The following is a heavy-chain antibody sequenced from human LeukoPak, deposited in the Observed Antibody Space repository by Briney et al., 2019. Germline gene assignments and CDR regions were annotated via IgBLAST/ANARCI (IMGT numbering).Heavy chain of an antibody. D-gene: IGHD2-21*01. V-gene: IGHV4-34*01. CDR2: INHSGST. CDR3: ARAGRMPTVIVVPPPRPLDP. CDR1: GGSFSGYY. Sequence: SETLSLTCAVSGGSFSGYYWSWIRQPPGKGLEWIGEINHSGSTNYNPSLKSRVTISLDTSKNQFSLRLSSVTAADTAVYYCARAGRMPTVIVVPPPRPLDPWGQGTLVTVSS. J-gene: IGHJ5*02.